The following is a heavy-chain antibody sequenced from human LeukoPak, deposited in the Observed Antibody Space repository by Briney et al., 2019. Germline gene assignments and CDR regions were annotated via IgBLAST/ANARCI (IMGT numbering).Heavy chain of an antibody. V-gene: IGHV4-61*02. D-gene: IGHD3-9*01. CDR2: IYTSGST. Sequence: SETLSLTCTVSGGSISSGNYYWSWIRKPAGKGLEWIGRIYTSGSTNYNPSLKSRVTISVDTSKNQFSLKLSSVTAADTAVYYCARELRDILTGYYMDVWGKGTTVTISS. CDR1: GGSISSGNYY. J-gene: IGHJ6*03. CDR3: ARELRDILTGYYMDV.